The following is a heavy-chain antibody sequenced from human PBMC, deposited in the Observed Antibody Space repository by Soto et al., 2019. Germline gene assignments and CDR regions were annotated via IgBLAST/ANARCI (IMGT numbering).Heavy chain of an antibody. CDR2: INHSGST. D-gene: IGHD6-19*01. CDR3: ARAAVHSGWYHDH. Sequence: SETLSLTCAVYGGSFSGYYWSWIRQPPGKGLEWIGEINHSGSTNYNPSLKGRVIMSVDTSKNQLSLKLTSVTAADTGIYYCARAAVHSGWYHDHWGQGIPVTVSS. J-gene: IGHJ4*02. CDR1: GGSFSGYY. V-gene: IGHV4-34*01.